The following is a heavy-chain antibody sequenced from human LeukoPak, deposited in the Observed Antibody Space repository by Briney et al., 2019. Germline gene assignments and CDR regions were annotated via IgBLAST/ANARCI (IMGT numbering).Heavy chain of an antibody. V-gene: IGHV3-30*18. J-gene: IGHJ5*02. CDR2: ISYDGSNK. CDR3: AKDLGYGDYADWFDP. D-gene: IGHD4-17*01. Sequence: GGSLRLSRAASGFTFSSYGMHWVRQAPGKGLEWVAVISYDGSNKYYADSVKGRFTISRDNSKNTLYLQMNSLRAEDTAVYYCAKDLGYGDYADWFDPWGQGTLVTVSS. CDR1: GFTFSSYG.